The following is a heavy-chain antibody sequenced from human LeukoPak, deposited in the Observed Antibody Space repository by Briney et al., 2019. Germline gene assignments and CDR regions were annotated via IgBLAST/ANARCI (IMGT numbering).Heavy chain of an antibody. CDR2: ISGYNGNT. D-gene: IGHD3-10*01. V-gene: IGHV1-18*01. CDR1: GYTFSNYG. Sequence: ASVKVSCKASGYTFSNYGITWVRQAPGQGLEWMGWISGYNGNTNYAQKLQVRITVPTDTSRSTAYIELRSLRADDTALYYCARDRAHGTDYFDYWGQGTLVTVSS. CDR3: ARDRAHGTDYFDY. J-gene: IGHJ4*02.